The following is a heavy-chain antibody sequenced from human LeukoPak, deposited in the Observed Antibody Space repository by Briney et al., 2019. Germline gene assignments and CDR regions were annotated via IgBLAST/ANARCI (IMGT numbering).Heavy chain of an antibody. V-gene: IGHV4-39*01. CDR1: GGSISSSSYY. J-gene: IGHJ5*02. Sequence: SETLSLTCTVSGGSISSSSYYWGWIRQPAGKGLEWIGSIYYSGSAYYNRSLKSRVTICVNKEKNQFSLKLSSVTAADTAVYYCARRQELRFDWFDPWGQGTLVTVSS. CDR2: IYYSGSA. D-gene: IGHD4-11*01. CDR3: ARRQELRFDWFDP.